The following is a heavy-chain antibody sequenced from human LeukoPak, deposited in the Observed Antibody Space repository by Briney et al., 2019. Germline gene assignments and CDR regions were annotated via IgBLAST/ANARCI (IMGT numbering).Heavy chain of an antibody. D-gene: IGHD3-3*01. J-gene: IGHJ6*03. Sequence: PSETLSLXCTVSGGSISSYYWSWIRQPPGKGLEWIGYIYYSGSTNYNPSLKSRVTISVDTSKNQFSLKLSSVTAADTAVYYCARAQTYYDFWSGSYYYYYMDVWGKGTTVTVSS. CDR1: GGSISSYY. CDR2: IYYSGST. CDR3: ARAQTYYDFWSGSYYYYYMDV. V-gene: IGHV4-59*01.